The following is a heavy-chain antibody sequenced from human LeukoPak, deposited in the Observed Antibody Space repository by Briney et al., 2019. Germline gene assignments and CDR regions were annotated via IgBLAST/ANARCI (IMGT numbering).Heavy chain of an antibody. Sequence: PGGSLRLSCAASGFTFTNAWMNWVRQAPGKGLEWVRRIKRKTDGGTTDYAAPVKGRFTISRDDSKNTLFLQMNSLKTEDTAMYYCATASRGYVDYWGQGTLVTVSS. D-gene: IGHD3-22*01. CDR3: ATASRGYVDY. CDR2: IKRKTDGGTT. J-gene: IGHJ4*02. V-gene: IGHV3-15*07. CDR1: GFTFTNAW.